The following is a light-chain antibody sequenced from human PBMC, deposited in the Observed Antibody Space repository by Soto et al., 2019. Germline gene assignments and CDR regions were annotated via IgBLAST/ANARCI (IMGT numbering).Light chain of an antibody. V-gene: IGLV1-51*01. CDR1: SSNIGNNY. CDR3: GTWDSSLSAVV. CDR2: DNN. Sequence: QSVLTQPPSVSAAPGQKVTISCSGSSSNIGNNYVSWYQQLPGTAPKLLIYDNNKRPSGIPDRFSCAKSGTSATLGITGRQTGDEADYYCGTWDSSLSAVVFGGGTKVTVL. J-gene: IGLJ2*01.